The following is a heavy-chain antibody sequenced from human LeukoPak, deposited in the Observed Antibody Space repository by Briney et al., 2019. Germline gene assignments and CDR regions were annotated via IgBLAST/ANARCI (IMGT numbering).Heavy chain of an antibody. CDR1: GFTFSSYW. V-gene: IGHV3-21*01. D-gene: IGHD3-10*01. J-gene: IGHJ4*02. Sequence: GGSLRLSCAASGFTFSSYWMTWVRQAPGKGLEWVSSISSSSSYIYYADSVKGRFTISRDNAKNSLYLQMNSLRAEDTAVYYCARDPGSGSYYNVLATYYFDYWGQGTLVTVSS. CDR3: ARDPGSGSYYNVLATYYFDY. CDR2: ISSSSSYI.